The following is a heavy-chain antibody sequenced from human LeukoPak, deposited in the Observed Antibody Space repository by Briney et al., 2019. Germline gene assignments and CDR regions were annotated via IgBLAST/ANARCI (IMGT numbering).Heavy chain of an antibody. J-gene: IGHJ5*02. CDR3: ARATDSGSYKGWFDP. V-gene: IGHV4-4*07. CDR1: GGSISSYY. CDR2: IYTSGST. D-gene: IGHD1-26*01. Sequence: SETLSLTCTVSGGSISSYYWSWIRQPAGKGLEWIGRIYTSGSTNYNPSLKSQVTMSVDTSKNQFSLKLSSVTAADTAVYYCARATDSGSYKGWFDPWGQGTLVTVSS.